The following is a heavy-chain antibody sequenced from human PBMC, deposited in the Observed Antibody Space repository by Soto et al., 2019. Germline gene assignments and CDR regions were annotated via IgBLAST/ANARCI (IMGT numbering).Heavy chain of an antibody. D-gene: IGHD6-19*01. CDR3: ARGGSGWYPFDY. V-gene: IGHV3-23*01. CDR1: GFAFSNYA. CDR2: LTGGGDNP. Sequence: EVQLLESGGGLVQPGGSLRLSCAASGFAFSNYAMSWVRQSPGKGLEWISSLTGGGDNPHYAESVKGRFTISRDNSKSPLFLKINSLGDGAPAVYYCARGGSGWYPFDYWGQGPLVPVSS. J-gene: IGHJ4*02.